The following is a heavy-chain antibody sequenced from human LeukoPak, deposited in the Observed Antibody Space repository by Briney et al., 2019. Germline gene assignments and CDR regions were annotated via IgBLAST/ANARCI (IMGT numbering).Heavy chain of an antibody. V-gene: IGHV4-59*01. CDR2: IYYSGST. D-gene: IGHD3-10*01. CDR3: ARSLVRGVGLFDY. CDR1: GGSISSYY. Sequence: SESLSLTCTVSGGSISSYYWSWIRQPPGEGLEWIGYIYYSGSTNYNPSLKSRVTISVDTSKNQFSLKLSSVTAADTAVYYCARSLVRGVGLFDYWGQGTLVTVSS. J-gene: IGHJ4*02.